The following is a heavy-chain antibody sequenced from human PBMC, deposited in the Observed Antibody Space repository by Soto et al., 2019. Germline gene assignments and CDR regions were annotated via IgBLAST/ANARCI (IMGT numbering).Heavy chain of an antibody. J-gene: IGHJ4*02. V-gene: IGHV4-39*01. Sequence: QLQLQESGPGLVKPSETLSLTCTVSGGSISSSSYYWGWIRQPPGKGLEWIGSIYYSGSTYYNPSLKSRVARSVDTSKNQFSLTLSSVTAADTAVYYCARAVIDGGSGSPLLFDYWGKGTLVTVSS. CDR1: GGSISSSSYY. D-gene: IGHD3-22*01. CDR3: ARAVIDGGSGSPLLFDY. CDR2: IYYSGST.